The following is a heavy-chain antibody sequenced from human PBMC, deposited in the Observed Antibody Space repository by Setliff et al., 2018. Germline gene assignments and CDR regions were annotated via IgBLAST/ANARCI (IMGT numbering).Heavy chain of an antibody. J-gene: IGHJ6*03. D-gene: IGHD1-26*01. CDR3: ATRKSSGRLYYMDV. CDR1: GGSISGGTYY. V-gene: IGHV4-61*09. Sequence: SETLSLTCTVSGGSISGGTYYWTWIRQPAGKGLEWIGHWYTSGITNYNRSLKSQVTISGDTSKNQVSLRLSSVTAADTAVYYCATRKSSGRLYYMDVWGKGTTVTVSS. CDR2: WYTSGIT.